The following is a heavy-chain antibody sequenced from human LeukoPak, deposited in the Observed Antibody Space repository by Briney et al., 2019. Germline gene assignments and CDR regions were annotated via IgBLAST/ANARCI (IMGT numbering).Heavy chain of an antibody. J-gene: IGHJ5*02. CDR1: GGTFSSYA. D-gene: IGHD3-3*01. V-gene: IGHV1-69*01. Sequence: SVKVSCKASGGTFSSYAISWVRQAPGQGLEWMGGIIPIFGTANYAQKFQGRVTITADESTSTAYMELSSLRSEDTAVYYCARHAIFGVARYNWFDPWGQGTLVTVSS. CDR2: IIPIFGTA. CDR3: ARHAIFGVARYNWFDP.